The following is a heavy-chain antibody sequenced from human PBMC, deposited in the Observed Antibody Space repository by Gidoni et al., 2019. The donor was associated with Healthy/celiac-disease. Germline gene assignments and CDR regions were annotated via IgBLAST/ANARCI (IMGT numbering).Heavy chain of an antibody. Sequence: QVQLQESGPGLVKPSETLSLTCTVSGGSISSYYWSWIRQPAGKGLEWIGRIYTSGSTNYNPSLKSRVTMSVDTSKNQFSLKLSSVTAADTAVYYCARDRPLFFFTNKVVVAAKNYYYYGMDVWGQGTTVTVSS. J-gene: IGHJ6*02. CDR1: GGSISSYY. CDR2: IYTSGST. CDR3: ARDRPLFFFTNKVVVAAKNYYYYGMDV. D-gene: IGHD2-15*01. V-gene: IGHV4-4*07.